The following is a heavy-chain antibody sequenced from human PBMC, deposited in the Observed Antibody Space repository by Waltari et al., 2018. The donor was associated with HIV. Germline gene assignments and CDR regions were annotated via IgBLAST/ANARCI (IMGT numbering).Heavy chain of an antibody. CDR2: INPSGGST. V-gene: IGHV1-46*01. Sequence: QVQLVQSGAEVKKPGASVKVSCKASGYTFTSYYMHWVRQAPGQGLEWMGIINPSGGSTSYAQKFQGRVTMTRDTSTSTVYMELSSLRSEDTAVYYCARAVVVVPAAIIAAAAQFDYWGQGTLVTVSS. CDR3: ARAVVVVPAAIIAAAAQFDY. CDR1: GYTFTSYY. J-gene: IGHJ4*02. D-gene: IGHD2-2*02.